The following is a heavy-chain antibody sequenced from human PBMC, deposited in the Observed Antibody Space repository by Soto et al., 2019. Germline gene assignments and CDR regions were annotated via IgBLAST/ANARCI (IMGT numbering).Heavy chain of an antibody. J-gene: IGHJ4*02. V-gene: IGHV3-48*03. CDR1: GFTFSSYE. Sequence: HPGGSLRLSCAASGFTFSSYEMNWVRQAPGKGLEWVSYISSSGSTIYYADSVKGRFTISRDNAKNSLYLQMNSLRAEDTAVYYCASWDRIAAHYWGQGTLVTVSS. CDR3: ASWDRIAAHY. CDR2: ISSSGSTI. D-gene: IGHD6-6*01.